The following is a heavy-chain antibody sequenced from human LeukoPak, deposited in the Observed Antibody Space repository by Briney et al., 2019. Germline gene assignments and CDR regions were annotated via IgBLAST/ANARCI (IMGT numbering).Heavy chain of an antibody. Sequence: GGSLRLSCAASGFTFSSYGMHWVRQAPGKGLEWVAFIRYDGSNKYYADSVKGRFTISRDNSKNTLYLQMNSLRAEDTAVYYCAILLLHAFDIWGQGTMVTVSS. V-gene: IGHV3-30*02. CDR3: AILLLHAFDI. D-gene: IGHD2-15*01. CDR2: IRYDGSNK. J-gene: IGHJ3*02. CDR1: GFTFSSYG.